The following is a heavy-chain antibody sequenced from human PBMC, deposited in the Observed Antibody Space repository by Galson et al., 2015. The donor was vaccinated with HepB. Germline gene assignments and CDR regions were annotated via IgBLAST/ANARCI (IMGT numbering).Heavy chain of an antibody. CDR2: IKSKTDGGTT. Sequence: SLRLSCAASGFTFSNAWMSWVRQAPGKGLEWVGRIKSKTDGGTTDYAAPVKGRFTISRDDSKNTLYLQMNSLKTEDTAVYYCTTQRVTMVRGVGDYFDYWGQGTLVTVSS. J-gene: IGHJ4*02. CDR3: TTQRVTMVRGVGDYFDY. CDR1: GFTFSNAW. D-gene: IGHD3-10*01. V-gene: IGHV3-15*01.